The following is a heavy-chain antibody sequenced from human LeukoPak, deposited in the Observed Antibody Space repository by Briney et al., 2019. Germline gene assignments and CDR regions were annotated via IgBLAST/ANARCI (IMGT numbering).Heavy chain of an antibody. CDR1: GFTFSDYY. J-gene: IGHJ4*02. D-gene: IGHD6-13*01. Sequence: PGGSLRLSCAASGFTFSDYYMSWIRQAPGKGLEWVSYISSSGSTIYYADSVKGRFTISRDNAKNSLYLQMNSLRAEDTAVHYCARVMSSSWVLDYWGQGTLVTVSS. CDR2: ISSSGSTI. V-gene: IGHV3-11*01. CDR3: ARVMSSSWVLDY.